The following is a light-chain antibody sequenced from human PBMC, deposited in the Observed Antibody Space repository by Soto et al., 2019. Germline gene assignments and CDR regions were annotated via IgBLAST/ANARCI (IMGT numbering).Light chain of an antibody. V-gene: IGKV3-20*01. CDR2: GAS. J-gene: IGKJ1*01. CDR3: HQYSSSPWT. CDR1: QSVSSTY. Sequence: EVGFTKPAVAPCFSQGYSSTLSCMASQSVSSTYLAWYQQRPGQAPRLLIYGASSRATGIPDRFSGSGSGTDFTLTISRLEPEDFAVYYCHQYSSSPWTFGQGSNVDI.